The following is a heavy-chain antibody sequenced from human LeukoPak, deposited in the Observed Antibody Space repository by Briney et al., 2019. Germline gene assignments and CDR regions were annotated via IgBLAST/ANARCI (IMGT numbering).Heavy chain of an antibody. J-gene: IGHJ4*02. Sequence: ASVKVSCKASGYTFTSYVMNWVRQAPGQGLEWMGWINTNTGNPTYAQGFTGRFVFSLDTSVSTAYLQISSLKAEDTAVYHCAREEGGDGLKGDFDYWGQGTLVTVSS. V-gene: IGHV7-4-1*02. CDR2: INTNTGNP. CDR1: GYTFTSYV. D-gene: IGHD5-24*01. CDR3: AREEGGDGLKGDFDY.